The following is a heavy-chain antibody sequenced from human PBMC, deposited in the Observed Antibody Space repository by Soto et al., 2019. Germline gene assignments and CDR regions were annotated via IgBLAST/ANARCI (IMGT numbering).Heavy chain of an antibody. CDR1: GFTFRSYG. J-gene: IGHJ4*02. CDR3: ATGANFYYDTSRY. CDR2: ISYNGLKK. V-gene: IGHV3-30*03. D-gene: IGHD3-22*01. Sequence: GGSLRLSCEASGFTFRSYGMHWVRQVPGKGLEWVAGISYNGLKKLYEGSVKGRFTISRDDSRNTLFLQMNSLRPDDTAVYYCATGANFYYDTSRYWGQGTLVTVSS.